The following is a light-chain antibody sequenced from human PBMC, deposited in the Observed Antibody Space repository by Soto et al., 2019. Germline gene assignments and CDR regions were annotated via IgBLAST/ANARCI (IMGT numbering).Light chain of an antibody. J-gene: IGKJ4*01. CDR3: QQSYSTPLT. CDR1: QSISSY. Sequence: DIQMRQSPSSPCASVGERVTITCRASQSISSYLNWYQQKPGKAPKLLIYAASTLQSGVPSRFSGSGSGTDFTLTISSLQPEDFATYYCQQSYSTPLTFGGGTKVDIK. V-gene: IGKV1-39*01. CDR2: AAS.